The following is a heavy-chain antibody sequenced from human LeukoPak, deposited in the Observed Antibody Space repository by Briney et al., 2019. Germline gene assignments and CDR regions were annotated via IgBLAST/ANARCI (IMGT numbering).Heavy chain of an antibody. CDR2: IYYSGRI. D-gene: IGHD3-22*01. V-gene: IGHV4-39*01. J-gene: IGHJ1*01. Sequence: SETLSLTCTVCGDSISSSSYYWDWVRQPPGRGEEWVGSIYYSGRIYYNMSVKSRVTIAIDKDKSQFSLNLNSMSAAGPAVYYCARRRYYDSTGYLDWGQGTLVTVSS. CDR3: ARRRYYDSTGYLD. CDR1: GDSISSSSYY.